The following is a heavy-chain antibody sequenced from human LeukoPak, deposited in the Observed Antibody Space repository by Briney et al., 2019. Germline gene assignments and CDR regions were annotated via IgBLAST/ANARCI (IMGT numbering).Heavy chain of an antibody. Sequence: SETLSLTCTVSGGSISTYYWSWIRQPPGKGLEWIGYIFYSGSTNYNPSLKSRVTISVDRSKQQFSLKVTSVTAADTAIYYCARAGPWQIDPWGQGTLVTVSS. CDR3: ARAGPWQIDP. J-gene: IGHJ5*02. V-gene: IGHV4-59*01. CDR2: IFYSGST. D-gene: IGHD3-10*01. CDR1: GGSISTYY.